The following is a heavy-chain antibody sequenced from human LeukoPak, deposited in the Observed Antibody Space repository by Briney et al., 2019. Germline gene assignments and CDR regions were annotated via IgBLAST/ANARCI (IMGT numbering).Heavy chain of an antibody. Sequence: GGSLRLSCGASAFTFSNYAMSWVRQAPGKGLEWVSAISGSGGSTYYADSVKGRFTISRDNSKNTLYLQMNSLRAEDTAVYYCAKRRVEGLRYFLFDYWGQGTLVTVSS. CDR2: ISGSGGST. J-gene: IGHJ4*02. CDR1: AFTFSNYA. V-gene: IGHV3-23*01. D-gene: IGHD3-9*01. CDR3: AKRRVEGLRYFLFDY.